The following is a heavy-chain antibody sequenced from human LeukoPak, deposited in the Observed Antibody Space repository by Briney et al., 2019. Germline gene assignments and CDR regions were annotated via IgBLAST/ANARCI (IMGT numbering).Heavy chain of an antibody. D-gene: IGHD3-3*01. CDR3: AKTLTPQRITIFGVVMIDAFDI. V-gene: IGHV3-23*01. Sequence: GGSLRLSCSASGFTFSSYAMSWVRQAPGEGLEWVSAISGSGGSTYYADSVKGRFTISRDNSKNTLYLQMNSLRAEDTAVYYCAKTLTPQRITIFGVVMIDAFDIWGQGTMVTVSS. CDR2: ISGSGGST. J-gene: IGHJ3*02. CDR1: GFTFSSYA.